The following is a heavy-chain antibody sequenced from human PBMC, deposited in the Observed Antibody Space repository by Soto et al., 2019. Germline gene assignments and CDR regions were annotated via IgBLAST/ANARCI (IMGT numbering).Heavy chain of an antibody. D-gene: IGHD3-10*01. Sequence: GASVKVSCKASGYTFTSYAMHWVRQAPGRRLEWMGWINAGNGNTKYSQKFQGRVTITRDTSASTAYMELSSLRSEDTAVYYCARRVVRGNWFDPWGQGTLVTVSS. CDR2: INAGNGNT. V-gene: IGHV1-3*01. J-gene: IGHJ5*02. CDR3: ARRVVRGNWFDP. CDR1: GYTFTSYA.